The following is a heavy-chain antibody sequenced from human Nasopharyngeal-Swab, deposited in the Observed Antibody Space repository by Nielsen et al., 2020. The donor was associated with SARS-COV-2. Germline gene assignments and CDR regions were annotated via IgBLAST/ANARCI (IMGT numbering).Heavy chain of an antibody. CDR3: ARDTAVILYCGGDCYPGYFQH. CDR2: INHSGST. Sequence: SQTLSLTCAVYGGSFSGYYWSWIRQPPGKGLEWIGEINHSGSTNYNPSLKSRVTISVDMSKNQFSLKLSSVTAADTAAYYCARDTAVILYCGGDCYPGYFQHWGQGTLVTVSS. CDR1: GGSFSGYY. V-gene: IGHV4-34*01. J-gene: IGHJ1*01. D-gene: IGHD2-21*02.